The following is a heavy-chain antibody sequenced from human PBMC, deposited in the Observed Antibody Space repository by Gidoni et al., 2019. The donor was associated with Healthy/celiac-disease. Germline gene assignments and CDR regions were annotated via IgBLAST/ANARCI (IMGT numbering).Heavy chain of an antibody. CDR1: GFTFSSYA. J-gene: IGHJ4*02. CDR3: ARGTDYYGSGDLDY. V-gene: IGHV3-30-3*01. CDR2: ISYDGSNK. D-gene: IGHD3-10*01. Sequence: QVQLVESGGGVVQPGRSLRLSCAASGFTFSSYAMHWVRQAPGKGLEWVAVISYDGSNKYYADSVKGRFTISRDNSKNTLYLQMNSLRAEDTAVYYCARGTDYYGSGDLDYWGQGTLVTVSS.